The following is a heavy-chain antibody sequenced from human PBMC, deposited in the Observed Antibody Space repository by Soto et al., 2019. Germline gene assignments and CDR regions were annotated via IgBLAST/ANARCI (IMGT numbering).Heavy chain of an antibody. CDR2: IYHSGST. V-gene: IGHV4-30-2*01. J-gene: IGHJ4*02. CDR1: GGSISSGGYS. Sequence: PSETLSLTCTVSGGSISSGGYSWSWIRQPPGKGLEWIGYIYHSGSTYYNPSLKSRVTISVDTSKNQFSLKLSSVTAADTAVYYCARGLGERVYFDYWGQGTLVTVSS. D-gene: IGHD1-26*01. CDR3: ARGLGERVYFDY.